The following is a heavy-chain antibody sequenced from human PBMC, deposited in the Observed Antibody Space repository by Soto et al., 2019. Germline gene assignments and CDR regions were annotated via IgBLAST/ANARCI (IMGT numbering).Heavy chain of an antibody. CDR3: SGGSEMATISLFDY. CDR1: GFTFSSYA. V-gene: IGHV3-30-3*01. J-gene: IGHJ4*02. D-gene: IGHD5-12*01. CDR2: ISYDGSNK. Sequence: QVRLVESGGGVVQPGRSLRLSCAASGFTFSSYAMHWVRQAPGKGLEWVAVISYDGSNKYYADSVKGRFTISRDNSKNTLYLQMNSLRAEDTAVYYCSGGSEMATISLFDYWGQGTLVTVSS.